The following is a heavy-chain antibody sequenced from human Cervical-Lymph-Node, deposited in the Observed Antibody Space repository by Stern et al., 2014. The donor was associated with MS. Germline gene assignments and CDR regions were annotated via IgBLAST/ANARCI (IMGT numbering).Heavy chain of an antibody. CDR3: VKDIGHYDSSGYHDY. J-gene: IGHJ4*02. V-gene: IGHV3-9*01. D-gene: IGHD3-22*01. Sequence: EVQLVQSGGGLVQPGRSLRLSCAASGFTFDKFVMHWVRQVPGTGLEWVSGISWTSGRLDYADSVKGRFTISRDNAKNSLYLQMNSLRVEDTALYYCVKDIGHYDSSGYHDYWGQGTLVTVSS. CDR1: GFTFDKFV. CDR2: ISWTSGRL.